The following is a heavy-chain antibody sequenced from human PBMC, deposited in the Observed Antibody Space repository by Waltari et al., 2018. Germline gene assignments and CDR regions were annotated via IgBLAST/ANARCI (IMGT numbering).Heavy chain of an antibody. D-gene: IGHD3-22*01. CDR1: GYTFTSYA. J-gene: IGHJ1*01. V-gene: IGHV1-3*01. CDR2: INAGNGNT. Sequence: QVQLVQSGAEVKKPGASVKVSCTASGYTFTSYAMHWVRQAPGQRLEWMGWINAGNGNTKYSQKFQGRVTITRDTSASTAYMELSSLRSEDTAVYYCARGLITMIVVGTFQHWGQGTLVTVSS. CDR3: ARGLITMIVVGTFQH.